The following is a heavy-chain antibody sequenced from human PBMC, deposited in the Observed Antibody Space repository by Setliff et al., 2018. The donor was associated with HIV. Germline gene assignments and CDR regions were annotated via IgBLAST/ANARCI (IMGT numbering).Heavy chain of an antibody. CDR2: IDSNGRP. CDR1: GAGISGYS. D-gene: IGHD2-8*01. V-gene: IGHV4-4*09. CDR3: ARLCSNGVCRPVGDHVFDV. Sequence: PSVTLSLTCIVSGAGISGYSWSWIRPPPGKGLEWIGDIDSNGRPNYNTSLNSRLTVSADPSKNQISMKLCSVTAADTAIYYCARLCSNGVCRPVGDHVFDVWGQGTMVTVTS. J-gene: IGHJ3*01.